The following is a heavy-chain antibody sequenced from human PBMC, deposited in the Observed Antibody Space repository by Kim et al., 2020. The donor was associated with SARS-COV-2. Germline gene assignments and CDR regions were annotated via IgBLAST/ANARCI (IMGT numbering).Heavy chain of an antibody. D-gene: IGHD2-21*01. CDR2: ISSSSSTI. CDR1: GFTFSSYS. Sequence: GGSLRLSCAASGFTFSSYSMNWVRQAPGKGLEWVSYISSSSSTIYYADSVKGRFTISRDNAKNSLYLQMNSLRAEDTAVYYCARDRRDGYWGDAFDIWGQGTMVTVSS. J-gene: IGHJ3*02. CDR3: ARDRRDGYWGDAFDI. V-gene: IGHV3-48*04.